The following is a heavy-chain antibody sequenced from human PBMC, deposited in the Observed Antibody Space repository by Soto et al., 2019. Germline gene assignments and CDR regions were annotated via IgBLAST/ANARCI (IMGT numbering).Heavy chain of an antibody. Sequence: EVQLLESGGGLLQPGGSLRLSCAASGFTFSNYGMNWVRQAPGKGLEWVSAISTNGDTTTYADSVKGRFTISRDNSKNALYMQMNGLRPEDTAVYYCAKDLSRWPHYAFDSWGQGTLVTVSS. J-gene: IGHJ5*01. D-gene: IGHD4-17*01. CDR3: AKDLSRWPHYAFDS. CDR1: GFTFSNYG. CDR2: ISTNGDTT. V-gene: IGHV3-23*01.